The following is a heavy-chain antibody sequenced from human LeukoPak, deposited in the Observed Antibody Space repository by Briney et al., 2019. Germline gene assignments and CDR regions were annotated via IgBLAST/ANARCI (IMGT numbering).Heavy chain of an antibody. CDR3: ARHSYDSSGYYFGWIDY. Sequence: SETLSLTCTVSGGSISSSSYYWGWIRQPPGKGLGWIGSIYYSGSTYYNPSLKSRVTISVDTSKNQFSLKLSSVTAADTAVYYCARHSYDSSGYYFGWIDYWGQGTLVTVSS. D-gene: IGHD3-22*01. CDR2: IYYSGST. CDR1: GGSISSSSYY. V-gene: IGHV4-39*01. J-gene: IGHJ4*02.